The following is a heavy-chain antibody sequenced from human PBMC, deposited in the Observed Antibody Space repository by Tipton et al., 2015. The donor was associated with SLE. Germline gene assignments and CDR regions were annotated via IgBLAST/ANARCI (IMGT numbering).Heavy chain of an antibody. J-gene: IGHJ4*02. Sequence: TLSLTCTVSGGSFSSHYWSWIRQPPGKGLEWIGYIYYSGNANYNPSLKSRVTISVDTSRNQVSLTLSSVTAADTAVYYCARDTGFSYGYFDLWGQGTVVTVSS. CDR2: IYYSGNA. D-gene: IGHD5-18*01. CDR1: GGSFSSHY. V-gene: IGHV4-59*11. CDR3: ARDTGFSYGYFDL.